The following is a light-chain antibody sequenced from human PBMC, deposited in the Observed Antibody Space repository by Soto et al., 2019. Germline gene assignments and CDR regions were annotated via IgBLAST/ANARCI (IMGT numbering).Light chain of an antibody. Sequence: EIVLSQSPGTLSLSPGERATLSCRASQSVSSSYLAWYQQKPGQAPRLLIYGASSRATGIPDRFSGSGSGTAFSLTISRLEPEDFAVYYCQQCGSSLWTFGQGTKVEIK. J-gene: IGKJ1*01. CDR2: GAS. CDR1: QSVSSSY. CDR3: QQCGSSLWT. V-gene: IGKV3-20*01.